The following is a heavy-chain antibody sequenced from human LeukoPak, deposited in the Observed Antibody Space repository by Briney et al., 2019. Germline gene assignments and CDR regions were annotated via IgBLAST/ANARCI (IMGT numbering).Heavy chain of an antibody. CDR3: ARRGRITGTKGGGYYYYYMDV. V-gene: IGHV4-34*01. J-gene: IGHJ6*03. Sequence: GSLRLSCAASGFTLSDHYMSWIRQAPGKGLEWIGEINHSGSTNYNPSLKSRVTISVDTSKNQFSLKLSSVTAADTAVYYCARRGRITGTKGGGYYYYYMDVWGKGTTVTVSS. CDR2: INHSGST. D-gene: IGHD1-7*01. CDR1: GFTLSDHY.